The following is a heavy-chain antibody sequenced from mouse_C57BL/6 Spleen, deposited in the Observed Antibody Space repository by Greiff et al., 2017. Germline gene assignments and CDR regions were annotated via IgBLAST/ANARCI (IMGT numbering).Heavy chain of an antibody. J-gene: IGHJ2*01. V-gene: IGHV1-69*01. Sequence: VQLQQPGAELVMPGASVKLSCKASGYTFTSYWMHWVKPRPGQGLEWIGEIDPSDSYTNYNQKFKGKSTLTVDKSSSTAYMQLSSLTSEDSAVYYCARREGEGFDYWGQGTTLTVSS. CDR2: IDPSDSYT. CDR1: GYTFTSYW. CDR3: ARREGEGFDY.